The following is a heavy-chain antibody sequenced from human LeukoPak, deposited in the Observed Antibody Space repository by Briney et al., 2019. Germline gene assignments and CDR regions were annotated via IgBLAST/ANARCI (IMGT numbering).Heavy chain of an antibody. CDR1: GASFSGYY. D-gene: IGHD3-10*01. CDR3: ARERRGYGSGSYYYYYYYYMDV. Sequence: SETLSLTCAVYGASFSGYYWSWIRQPPGKGLEWIGEITHSGSTYYNPSLKSRVTISVDTSKNQFSLKLSSVTAADTAVYYCARERRGYGSGSYYYYYYYYMDVWGKGTTVTVSS. CDR2: ITHSGST. V-gene: IGHV4-34*01. J-gene: IGHJ6*03.